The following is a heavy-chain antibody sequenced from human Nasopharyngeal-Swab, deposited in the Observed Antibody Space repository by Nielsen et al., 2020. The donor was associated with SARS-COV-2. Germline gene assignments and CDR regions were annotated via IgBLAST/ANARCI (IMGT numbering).Heavy chain of an antibody. J-gene: IGHJ6*02. V-gene: IGHV1-2*06. Sequence: ASVKVSCKASGYTFPGYYMHWVRQAPGQGLEWMGRINPNSGGTNYAQKFQGRVTMTRDTSISTAYMELSRLRSDDTAVYYCARESVDGPYYYYGMDVWGQGTTVTVS. CDR2: INPNSGGT. CDR3: ARESVDGPYYYYGMDV. CDR1: GYTFPGYY.